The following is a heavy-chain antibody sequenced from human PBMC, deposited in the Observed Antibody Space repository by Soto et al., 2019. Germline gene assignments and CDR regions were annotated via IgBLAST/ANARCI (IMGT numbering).Heavy chain of an antibody. CDR3: ASQEGYRSSIGAFDY. CDR2: ISYDGSSK. J-gene: IGHJ4*02. V-gene: IGHV3-30-3*01. D-gene: IGHD5-18*01. Sequence: QVQLVESGGGVVQPGRSLRLSCAASGFTFSSYAMHWVRQAPGKGLEWVAVISYDGSSKYYADSVKGRFTISRDNSKNTLYRKMNSRRAKDTAVYYCASQEGYRSSIGAFDYGGQGTLVTVSS. CDR1: GFTFSSYA.